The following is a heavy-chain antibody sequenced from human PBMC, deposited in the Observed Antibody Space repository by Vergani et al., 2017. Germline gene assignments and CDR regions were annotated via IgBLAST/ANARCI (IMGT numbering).Heavy chain of an antibody. V-gene: IGHV3-11*05. CDR3: ARDLREAAAGTGNYYYYYGMDV. CDR1: GFTFSDYY. D-gene: IGHD6-13*01. CDR2: ISSSSSYT. Sequence: QVQLVESGGGLVKPGGSLRLSCAASGFTFSDYYMRWIRQAPGKGLEWVSYISSSSSYTNYADSVKGRFTISRDNAKNSLYLQMNSLRAEDTAVYYCARDLREAAAGTGNYYYYYGMDVWGQGTTVTVSS. J-gene: IGHJ6*02.